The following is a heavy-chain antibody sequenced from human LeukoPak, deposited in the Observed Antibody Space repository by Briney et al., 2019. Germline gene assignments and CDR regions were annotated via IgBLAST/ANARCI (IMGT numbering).Heavy chain of an antibody. CDR1: GFTFSSYA. CDR2: MSYDGSNK. V-gene: IGHV3-30-3*01. J-gene: IGHJ4*02. Sequence: GGSLRLSCAASGFTFSSYAMHWVRQAPGKGLEWVAVMSYDGSNKYYADSVKGRFTISRDNSKNTLYLQMNSLRAEDTAVYYCARDKGYCSGGSCSYYFDYWGQGTLVTVSS. CDR3: ARDKGYCSGGSCSYYFDY. D-gene: IGHD2-15*01.